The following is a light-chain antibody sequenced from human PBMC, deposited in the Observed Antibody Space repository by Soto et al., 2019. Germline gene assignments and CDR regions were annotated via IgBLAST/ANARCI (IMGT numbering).Light chain of an antibody. V-gene: IGKV3-20*01. J-gene: IGKJ4*01. CDR2: AAS. CDR3: QQYRSSPPLT. CDR1: QSVSSS. Sequence: EIVLTQSPGTLSLSPGERATLSYRASQSVSSSLAWYQQKPGQAPRLLIYAASSRAPGIPDRFSGSGSGTDFTLAISRLEPEDFAVYYCQQYRSSPPLTFGGGTKVDIK.